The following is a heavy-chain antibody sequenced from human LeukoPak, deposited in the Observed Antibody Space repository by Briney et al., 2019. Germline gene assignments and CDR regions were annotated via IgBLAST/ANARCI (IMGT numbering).Heavy chain of an antibody. J-gene: IGHJ5*02. CDR3: TRKAVAGNGYNWFDP. D-gene: IGHD6-19*01. CDR1: GGSISSYS. CDR2: IYYSGST. Sequence: SETLSLTYTVSGGSISSYSWSWIRQPPGKGLEWIGYIYYSGSTNYNPSLKSRVTISVDTSKNQFSLKLTSVTAEDTAVYYCTRKAVAGNGYNWFDPWGQGTLVTVSS. V-gene: IGHV4-59*08.